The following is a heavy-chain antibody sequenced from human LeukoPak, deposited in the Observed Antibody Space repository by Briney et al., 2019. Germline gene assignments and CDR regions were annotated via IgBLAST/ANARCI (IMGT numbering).Heavy chain of an antibody. V-gene: IGHV3-9*03. Sequence: NPGVSLRLSCAASGFPFDDKAMHWVRHAPGKGLEWVAGISRNSDSTGYADSVKGRFTISRDNAKNSLYLQMNSLRAEDMALYYCVKDIGSGSYRYGGYFDYWGQGTLVTVSS. CDR1: GFPFDDKA. J-gene: IGHJ4*02. CDR2: ISRNSDST. CDR3: VKDIGSGSYRYGGYFDY. D-gene: IGHD1-26*01.